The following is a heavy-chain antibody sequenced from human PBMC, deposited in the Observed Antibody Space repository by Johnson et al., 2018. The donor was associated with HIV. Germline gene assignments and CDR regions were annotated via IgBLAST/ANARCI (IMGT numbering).Heavy chain of an antibody. J-gene: IGHJ3*02. Sequence: QVQLVESGGGVVQPGRSLRLSCAASGFTFSSYAMHWVRQAPGKGLEWVAVISYDGSNKHYADSVKGRFTISRDNSKNTLYLQMNSLRAEDTALYYCAPIPSRGAFDIWGQGTMVTVSS. CDR3: APIPSRGAFDI. CDR2: ISYDGSNK. D-gene: IGHD3-10*01. V-gene: IGHV3-30-3*01. CDR1: GFTFSSYA.